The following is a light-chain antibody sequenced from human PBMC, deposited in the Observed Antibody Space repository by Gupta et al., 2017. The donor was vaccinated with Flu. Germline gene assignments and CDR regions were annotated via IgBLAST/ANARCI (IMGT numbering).Light chain of an antibody. Sequence: QSALTQPASVSGSPGQSLTISCTGTSSDVGTYNGVSWYQQHPGKAPKLIIYEGTKRPSDVSNRFCGSSSGTTASLTISGLQADDEDEYYCCSYAGSNTFVFGSGTQVTV. CDR1: SSDVGTYNG. J-gene: IGLJ1*01. CDR2: EGT. CDR3: CSYAGSNTFV. V-gene: IGLV2-23*01.